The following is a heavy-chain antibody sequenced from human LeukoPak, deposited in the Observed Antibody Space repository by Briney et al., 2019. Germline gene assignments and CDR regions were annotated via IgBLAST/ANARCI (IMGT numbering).Heavy chain of an antibody. CDR2: ISSNGGST. J-gene: IGHJ3*02. CDR1: GFTFSSYG. D-gene: IGHD3-10*01. V-gene: IGHV3-64*01. Sequence: GGSLRLSCAASGFTFSSYGMHWVRQAPGKGLEYVSAISSNGGSTYYANSVKGRFTISRDNSKNTLYLQMGSLRAEDMAVYYCARAGSGNDAFDIWGQGTMVTVSS. CDR3: ARAGSGNDAFDI.